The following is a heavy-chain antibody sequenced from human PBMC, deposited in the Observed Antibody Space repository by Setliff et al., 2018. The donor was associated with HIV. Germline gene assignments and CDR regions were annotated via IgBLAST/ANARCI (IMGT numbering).Heavy chain of an antibody. Sequence: EASVKVSCKVSGYTLNEVSMNWVRQAPGKGLEWMGGIDFEDGEKLYAQRFLGRLTMTEDTSTDTAYMDLDSLRSEDTAVYYCAIAVSGTFDHWGQGTLVTVSS. J-gene: IGHJ4*02. V-gene: IGHV1-24*01. CDR1: GYTLNEVS. D-gene: IGHD6-19*01. CDR2: IDFEDGEK. CDR3: AIAVSGTFDH.